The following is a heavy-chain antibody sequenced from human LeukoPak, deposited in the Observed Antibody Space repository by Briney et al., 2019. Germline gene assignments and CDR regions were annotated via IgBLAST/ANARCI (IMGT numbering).Heavy chain of an antibody. J-gene: IGHJ4*02. CDR3: TRAALKRYYYDSSGVPLDY. CDR1: GFTFSTYW. Sequence: GGSLRLSCAASGFTFSTYWMTWVRQAPGKGLEWVANTKPDGSETYYVDSVRGRFTISRDNAENSLCLQMNSLRAEDTAVYYCTRAALKRYYYDSSGVPLDYWGQGTLVTVSS. CDR2: TKPDGSET. V-gene: IGHV3-7*01. D-gene: IGHD3-22*01.